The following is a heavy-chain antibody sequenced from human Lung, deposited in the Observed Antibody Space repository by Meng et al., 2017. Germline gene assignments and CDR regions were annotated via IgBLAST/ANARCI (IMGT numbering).Heavy chain of an antibody. CDR2: IYNSGST. CDR1: GGSISSRNYY. J-gene: IGHJ2*01. CDR3: ARGQKGYFDL. V-gene: IGHV4-30-4*01. Sequence: HVPPQEAGPRTGKPSQTLSLTCTVSGGSISSRNYYWSWIRQPPGKGLEWSGHIYNSGSTYYNPSLKSRITISVDTSKNQFSLKLSSVTAADTAVYYCARGQKGYFDLWSRGTLVTVSS.